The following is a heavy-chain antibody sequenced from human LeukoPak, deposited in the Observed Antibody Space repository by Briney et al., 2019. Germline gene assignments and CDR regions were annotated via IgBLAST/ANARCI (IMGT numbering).Heavy chain of an antibody. CDR1: GFTFSGSA. CDR3: TGPLAALYYYYYMDV. D-gene: IGHD6-6*01. V-gene: IGHV3-73*01. J-gene: IGHJ6*03. CDR2: IRSKANSYAT. Sequence: SGGSLRLSCAASGFTFSGSAMHWVRQASGKGLEWVGRIRSKANSYATAYAASVKGRFTISRDDSKNTAYLQMNSLKTEDTAVYYCTGPLAALYYYYYMDVWGKGTTVTVSS.